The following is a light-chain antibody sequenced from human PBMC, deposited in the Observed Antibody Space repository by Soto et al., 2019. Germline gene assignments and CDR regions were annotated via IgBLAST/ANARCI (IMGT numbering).Light chain of an antibody. CDR1: QDISNY. CDR3: QQYDNLLPIT. V-gene: IGKV1-33*01. CDR2: DAS. Sequence: DIQMTQSPSSLSASVGDRVTITCQASQDISNYLNWYQQKPGKAPKLLIYDASNLETGVPSRFSGSGSGTDFTFTISSLQPEDIATYYFQQYDNLLPITFGQGTRLEMK. J-gene: IGKJ5*01.